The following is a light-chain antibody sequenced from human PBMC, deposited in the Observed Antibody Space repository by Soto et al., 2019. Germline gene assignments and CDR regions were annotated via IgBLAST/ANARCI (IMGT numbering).Light chain of an antibody. V-gene: IGKV1-39*01. CDR3: QQYNSYST. CDR2: GAS. Sequence: DVRMTQSPSSLSASVGDTITITCRASRTINTYLNWFQQKPGEPPRLLIYGASTLHDGVPSRFSGSGSGADFTLTISGLQPEDFATYYCQQYNSYSTFGQGTKV. J-gene: IGKJ1*01. CDR1: RTINTY.